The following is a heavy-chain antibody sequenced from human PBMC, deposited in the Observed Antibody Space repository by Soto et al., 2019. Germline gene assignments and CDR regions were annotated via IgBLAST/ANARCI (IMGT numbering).Heavy chain of an antibody. V-gene: IGHV1-18*01. CDR2: ISAYNANK. Sequence: SVKVSCKASGYTFTNYGVTWVRQAPGQGLEWMGWISAYNANKNYARKLQGRVTMTTDASTSTAYMELRSLRSDDSAVYYCAREAVAGYFDYWGQGTLVTVSS. J-gene: IGHJ4*02. D-gene: IGHD6-19*01. CDR1: GYTFTNYG. CDR3: AREAVAGYFDY.